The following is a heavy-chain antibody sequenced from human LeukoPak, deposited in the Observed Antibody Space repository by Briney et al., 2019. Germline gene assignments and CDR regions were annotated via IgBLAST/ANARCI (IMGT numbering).Heavy chain of an antibody. D-gene: IGHD4-11*01. Sequence: ASLNVSCKASGYTFAAYFIHWVRQSPGQGLEWMGWINPNSGGIEYAQKFQGRVTMTRDTSISTAYMELSRLRSDDTAVYYCARDSYSDYVADWFGPWGHGTLVTVSS. V-gene: IGHV1-2*02. J-gene: IGHJ5*02. CDR3: ARDSYSDYVADWFGP. CDR1: GYTFAAYF. CDR2: INPNSGGI.